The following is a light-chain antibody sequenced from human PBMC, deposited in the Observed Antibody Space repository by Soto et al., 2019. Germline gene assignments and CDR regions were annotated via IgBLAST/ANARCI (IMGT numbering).Light chain of an antibody. CDR1: QSVSSN. CDR3: HQYNNWPPYT. J-gene: IGKJ2*01. V-gene: IGKV3-15*01. Sequence: EIVMTQSPATLSVSPGERVTLSCRASQSVSSNLAWYQQKPGQAPRLLIYGASTRATGIAARFSGSGSGTEFTLTISSLQSEDFAVYYCHQYNNWPPYTFGQGTKLEIK. CDR2: GAS.